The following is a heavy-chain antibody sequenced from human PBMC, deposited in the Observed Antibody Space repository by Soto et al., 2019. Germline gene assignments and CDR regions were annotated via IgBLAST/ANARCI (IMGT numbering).Heavy chain of an antibody. Sequence: PSETLSLTCTVSGGSISSTNHYWGWIRQPPGKGLEWIGDIYYSGMTRYNPSLKSRVTISVDTSMNQFSLEMSSVTAADTAVYYCARHGYYYDSTGYYYFVWGQGTVVTVSS. CDR2: IYYSGMT. D-gene: IGHD3-22*01. V-gene: IGHV4-39*01. CDR1: GGSISSTNHY. J-gene: IGHJ4*02. CDR3: ARHGYYYDSTGYYYFV.